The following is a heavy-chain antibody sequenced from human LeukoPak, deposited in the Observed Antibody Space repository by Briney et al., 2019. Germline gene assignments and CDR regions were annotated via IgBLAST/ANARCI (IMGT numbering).Heavy chain of an antibody. J-gene: IGHJ4*02. Sequence: SETLSVTCAVYGGSFSGYYWSWIRQPPGKGLEWIGEINHSGSTNYNPSLKSRVTISVDTSKNQFSLKLSSVTAADTAVYYCARADERGYCSGGSCHYFDYWGQGTLVTVSS. CDR1: GGSFSGYY. CDR3: ARADERGYCSGGSCHYFDY. D-gene: IGHD2-15*01. CDR2: INHSGST. V-gene: IGHV4-34*01.